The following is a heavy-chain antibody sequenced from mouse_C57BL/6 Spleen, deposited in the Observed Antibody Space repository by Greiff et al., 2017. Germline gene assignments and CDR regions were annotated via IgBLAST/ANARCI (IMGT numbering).Heavy chain of an antibody. CDR3: ARQGIYYDYEGYYAMDY. Sequence: EVKLVESGGGLVKPGGSLKLSCAASGFTFSSYTMSWVRQTPEKRLEWVATISGGGGNTYYPDSVNGRFTISRDNAKNTLYLQMSSLRSEDTALYYCARQGIYYDYEGYYAMDYWGQGTSVTVSS. CDR1: GFTFSSYT. D-gene: IGHD2-4*01. CDR2: ISGGGGNT. V-gene: IGHV5-9*01. J-gene: IGHJ4*01.